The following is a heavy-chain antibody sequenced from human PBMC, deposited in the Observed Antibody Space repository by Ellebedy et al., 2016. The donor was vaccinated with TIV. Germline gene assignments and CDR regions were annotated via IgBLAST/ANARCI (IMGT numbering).Heavy chain of an antibody. CDR3: AKRGDCSANSCLLRD. Sequence: PGGSLRLSCAASGFTFSIHAMGWVRQAPGKGLEWVSSAGGSDGSTFYADTVRGRFTIPRDNAKNTLYLQMNSLRAEDTAVYYCAKRGDCSANSCLLRDWGQGTLVTVSS. D-gene: IGHD2-2*01. CDR1: GFTFSIHA. CDR2: AGGSDGST. V-gene: IGHV3-23*01. J-gene: IGHJ1*01.